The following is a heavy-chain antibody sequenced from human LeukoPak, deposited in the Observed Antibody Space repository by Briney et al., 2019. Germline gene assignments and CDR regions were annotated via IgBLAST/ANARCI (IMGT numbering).Heavy chain of an antibody. CDR2: IYYSGST. CDR3: ARGLVTMVRGVINAYYYYGMDV. Sequence: SETLSLTCTVSGGSISSYYWSWIRQPAGKGLEWIGYIYYSGSTNYNPSLKSRVTISVDTSKNQFSLKLSSVTAADTAVYYCARGLVTMVRGVINAYYYYGMDVWGQGTTVTVSS. D-gene: IGHD3-10*01. J-gene: IGHJ6*02. V-gene: IGHV4-59*01. CDR1: GGSISSYY.